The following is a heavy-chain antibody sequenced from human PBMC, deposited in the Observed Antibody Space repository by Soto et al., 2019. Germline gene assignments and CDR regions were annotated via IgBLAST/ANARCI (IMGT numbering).Heavy chain of an antibody. J-gene: IGHJ6*02. CDR3: ARLRTTVTYYYGMDV. V-gene: IGHV3-21*01. CDR2: ISSSSSYI. CDR1: GFTFSSYS. Sequence: EVQLVESGGGLVEPGGSLRLSCAASGFTFSSYSMNWVRQAPGKGLEWVSSISSSSSYIYYADSVKGRFTISRDNAKNSLYLQMNSLRAEDTAVYYCARLRTTVTYYYGMDVWGQGTTVTVSS. D-gene: IGHD4-17*01.